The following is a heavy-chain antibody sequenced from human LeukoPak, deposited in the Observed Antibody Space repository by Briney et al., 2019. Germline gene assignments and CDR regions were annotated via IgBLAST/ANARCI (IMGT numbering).Heavy chain of an antibody. D-gene: IGHD2-2*01. CDR1: GFTFDDYA. J-gene: IGHJ4*02. Sequence: SLRLSCAASGFTFDDYAKHWVRQAPGKGLEWVSGISWNSGSIGYADSVKGRFTISRDNAKNSLYLQMNSLRAEDTALYYCAKDAGGLVVVPAMDWGQGTLVTVSS. CDR2: ISWNSGSI. CDR3: AKDAGGLVVVPAMD. V-gene: IGHV3-9*01.